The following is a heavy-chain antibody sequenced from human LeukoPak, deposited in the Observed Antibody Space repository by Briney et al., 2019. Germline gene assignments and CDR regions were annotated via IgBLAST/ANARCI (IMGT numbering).Heavy chain of an antibody. D-gene: IGHD1-26*01. CDR3: ARDDPVGFPVGFDY. Sequence: GASKKVSCKASGYTCSSYGNSWVRQAPGQGLEWMGWISAYNGNTNYAQKFQGRVTMTTDTSTSTAHMELRSLRSGDTAVYYCARDDPVGFPVGFDYWGQGTLVTVSS. J-gene: IGHJ4*02. CDR2: ISAYNGNT. CDR1: GYTCSSYG. V-gene: IGHV1-18*01.